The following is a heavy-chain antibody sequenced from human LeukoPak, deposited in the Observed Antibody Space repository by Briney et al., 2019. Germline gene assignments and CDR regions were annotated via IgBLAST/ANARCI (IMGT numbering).Heavy chain of an antibody. J-gene: IGHJ4*02. CDR3: AKDPRAVATTPSPFDY. CDR1: GFTFSSYA. Sequence: GGSLRLSCAASGFTFSSYAMSWVRQAPGKGLEWVSAISGSGGSTYYADSVKGRFTISRDNSKNTLYLQMNSLRAEDTAVYYCAKDPRAVATTPSPFDYWGQGTLVTVSS. D-gene: IGHD5-12*01. V-gene: IGHV3-23*01. CDR2: ISGSGGST.